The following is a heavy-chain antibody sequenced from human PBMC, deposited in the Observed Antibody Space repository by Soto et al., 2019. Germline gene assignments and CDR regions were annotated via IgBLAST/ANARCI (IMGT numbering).Heavy chain of an antibody. D-gene: IGHD3-10*01. CDR1: GGTFSSYA. CDR3: ARAPHGRLWFGELLGAFDI. V-gene: IGHV1-69*06. J-gene: IGHJ3*02. CDR2: IVPIFGTA. Sequence: ASVKVSCKASGGTFSSYAISWVRQAPGQGLEWMGGIVPIFGTANYAQKFQGRVTITADKSTSTAYMELSSLRSEDTAVYYCARAPHGRLWFGELLGAFDIWGQGTMVTVSS.